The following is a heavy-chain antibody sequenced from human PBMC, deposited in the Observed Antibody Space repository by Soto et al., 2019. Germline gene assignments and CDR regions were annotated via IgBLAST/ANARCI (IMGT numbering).Heavy chain of an antibody. Sequence: SETLSLSCAVYGGSFSGYYWTWIRQPPGTGLEWIGEINHSGSTNYNPSLKSRVTISVDTSKNQFSLKLTSVTAADTAVYYCARDKITGLFDYWAQRTLVTGSS. CDR1: GGSFSGYY. V-gene: IGHV4-34*01. D-gene: IGHD2-8*02. CDR2: INHSGST. J-gene: IGHJ4*02. CDR3: ARDKITGLFDY.